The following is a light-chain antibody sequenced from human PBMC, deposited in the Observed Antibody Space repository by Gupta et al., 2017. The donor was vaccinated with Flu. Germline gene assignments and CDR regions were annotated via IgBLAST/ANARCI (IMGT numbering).Light chain of an antibody. Sequence: SVTISCSGSSSDVGNYNLVSWYQQHPGKAPKVMISEVNRRPSGVSNRFSGSKSGNTASLTISGLQAEDEADYYCCSYAGNNIVVFGGGTKVTVL. CDR1: SSDVGNYNL. J-gene: IGLJ2*01. CDR3: CSYAGNNIVV. V-gene: IGLV2-23*02. CDR2: EVN.